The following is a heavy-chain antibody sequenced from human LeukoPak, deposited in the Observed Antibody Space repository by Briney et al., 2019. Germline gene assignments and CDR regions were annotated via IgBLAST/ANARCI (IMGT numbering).Heavy chain of an antibody. CDR2: ISSSGSTI. J-gene: IGHJ4*02. CDR3: ARGSHSGYDYINY. Sequence: GGSRRLSCAPSVYAFSIYKINGARQLPGRGLEGVSYISSSGSTIYYADSVKGRFTISRDSSQNTLYLQMNSLRPEDTAVYYCARGSHSGYDYINYWGQGTLVTVSS. V-gene: IGHV3-48*03. D-gene: IGHD5-12*01. CDR1: VYAFSIYK.